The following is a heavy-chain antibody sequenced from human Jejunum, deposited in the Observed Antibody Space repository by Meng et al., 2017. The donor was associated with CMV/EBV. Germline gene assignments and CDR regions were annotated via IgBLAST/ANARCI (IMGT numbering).Heavy chain of an antibody. J-gene: IGHJ4*02. CDR3: AKGQTTVTTGAEY. CDR2: ISGSCDRT. Sequence: ASGFTFSNYAMNWVRQAPGKGLEWVSAISGSCDRTYYADSVKGRVTISRDNSKNTLYLQMNSLRAEDTAVYYCAKGQTTVTTGAEYWGQGTLVTVSS. V-gene: IGHV3-23*01. D-gene: IGHD4-17*01. CDR1: GFTFSNYA.